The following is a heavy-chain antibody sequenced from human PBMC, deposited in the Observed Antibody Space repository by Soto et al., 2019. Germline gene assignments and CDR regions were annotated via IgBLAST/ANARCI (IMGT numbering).Heavy chain of an antibody. CDR1: GGSFSGYY. Sequence: QVQLQQWGAGLLKPSETLSLTCAVYGGSFSGYYWSWIRQPPGKGLEWIGEINHSGSTNYNPSLKSRVTISVATSKNQFSLKLSSVTAADTAVYYCARGITRVHHFDYWGQGTLVTVSS. D-gene: IGHD2-2*01. V-gene: IGHV4-34*01. CDR2: INHSGST. CDR3: ARGITRVHHFDY. J-gene: IGHJ4*02.